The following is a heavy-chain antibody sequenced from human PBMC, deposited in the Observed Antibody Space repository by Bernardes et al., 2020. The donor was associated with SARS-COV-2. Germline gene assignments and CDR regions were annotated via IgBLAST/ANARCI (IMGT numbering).Heavy chain of an antibody. CDR3: SRDPGGATFDY. CDR2: INANSGNR. V-gene: IGHV1-18*01. Sequence: ASVKVSCKTSGFTFSNFGFTWVRQAPGQGLEWMGWINANSGNRKYAQNLHDRVTLSTDTSTSTAYMELRSLTSDDTAVYYCSRDPGGATFDYWGQGTLVTVSS. D-gene: IGHD1-26*01. CDR1: GFTFSNFG. J-gene: IGHJ4*02.